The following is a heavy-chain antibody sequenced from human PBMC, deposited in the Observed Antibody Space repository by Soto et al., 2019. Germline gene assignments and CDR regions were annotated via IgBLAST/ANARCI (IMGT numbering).Heavy chain of an antibody. CDR2: IYYSGST. Sequence: QVQLQESGPGLVKPSETLSLTCTVSGGSISSYYWSWIRQPPGKGLEWLGCIYYSGSTNYNPSLKNRVTIAVDPSKNQSALKLSSVTAADTAVYYCARDGYSDAFDIWGQGKMVTVSS. CDR1: GGSISSYY. D-gene: IGHD2-15*01. CDR3: ARDGYSDAFDI. V-gene: IGHV4-59*01. J-gene: IGHJ3*02.